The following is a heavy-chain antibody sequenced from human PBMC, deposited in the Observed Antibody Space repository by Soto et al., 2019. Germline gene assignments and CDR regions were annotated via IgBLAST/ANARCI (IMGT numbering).Heavy chain of an antibody. D-gene: IGHD3-22*01. Sequence: PGGSLRLSCAASGVTFRNYGMNWVRQAPGKGLEWVSYIGIGSSTTYYADSVKGRFTISRDNAKNSLYLQMNSLRAEDTAVYYCAREIYDDYDSSGFDHWGQGTLVTVSS. CDR3: AREIYDDYDSSGFDH. CDR1: GVTFRNYG. J-gene: IGHJ4*02. V-gene: IGHV3-48*01. CDR2: IGIGSSTT.